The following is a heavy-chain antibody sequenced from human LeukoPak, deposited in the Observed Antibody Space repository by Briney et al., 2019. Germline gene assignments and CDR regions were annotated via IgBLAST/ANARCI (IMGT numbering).Heavy chain of an antibody. CDR1: GASISSGGYY. J-gene: IGHJ4*02. CDR3: ARYYFDSSGYYYFDY. Sequence: SETLSLTCTVSGASISSGGYYWSWIRQHPGKGLEWIGYIYYSGSTYYNPSLKSRVTISVDTSKNQFSLKLSSVTAEDTAAYYCARYYFDSSGYYYFDYWGQGTLVTVSS. D-gene: IGHD3-22*01. V-gene: IGHV4-31*03. CDR2: IYYSGST.